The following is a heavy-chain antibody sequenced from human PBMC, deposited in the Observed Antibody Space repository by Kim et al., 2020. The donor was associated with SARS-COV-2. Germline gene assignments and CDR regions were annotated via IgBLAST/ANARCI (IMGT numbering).Heavy chain of an antibody. CDR1: GFTLCDTG. Sequence: GGSLRLSCAASGFTLCDTGMTWVRQAPGKGLEWVSDIYLKGGWTNYAQSVKGRFTTSVDQAHNSLFLQMDYLTVEDTAVYYCARRILRFTPRRLTKGADGLQYRDLGARGTAVGVSSASTRGPPVSPLAPCSRSTAESKAARGCLVKEYF. CDR2: IYLKGGWT. J-gene: IGHJ1*01. V-gene: IGHV3-20*04. D-gene: IGHD6-6*01. CDR3: ARRILRFTPRRLTKGADGLQYRDLGARGTAVGVSSASTRGPPVSPLAPCSRSTAESKAARGCLVKEYF.